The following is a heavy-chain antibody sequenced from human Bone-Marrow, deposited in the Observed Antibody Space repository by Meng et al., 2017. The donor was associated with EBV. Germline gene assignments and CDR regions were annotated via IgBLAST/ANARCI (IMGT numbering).Heavy chain of an antibody. D-gene: IGHD3-22*01. CDR1: GGSIASGGYS. V-gene: IGHV4-30-2*01. Sequence: LDLQASGSGRVKPSQTLSLTGVVSGGSIASGGYSWSWIRQPPGKGLEWIGYIYHSVSTSYNPSLKSRVTISVDRSKNQFSLKLNSVTAADTAVYYCARGDDSSGLDYWGQGTLVTVSS. CDR2: IYHSVST. J-gene: IGHJ4*02. CDR3: ARGDDSSGLDY.